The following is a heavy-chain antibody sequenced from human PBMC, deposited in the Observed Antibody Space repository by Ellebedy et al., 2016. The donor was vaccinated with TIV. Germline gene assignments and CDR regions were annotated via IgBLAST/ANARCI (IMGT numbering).Heavy chain of an antibody. CDR1: GFTFSNAW. D-gene: IGHD3/OR15-3a*01. CDR2: INHSGST. CDR3: ASRSRGPDQTGYYYGMDV. V-gene: IGHV4-34*01. J-gene: IGHJ6*02. Sequence: MPGGSLRLSCAASGFTFSNAWMSWIRQPPGKGLEWIGEINHSGSTNYNPSLKSRVTISVDTSKNQFSLKLSSVTAADTAVYYCASRSRGPDQTGYYYGMDVWGQGTTVTVSS.